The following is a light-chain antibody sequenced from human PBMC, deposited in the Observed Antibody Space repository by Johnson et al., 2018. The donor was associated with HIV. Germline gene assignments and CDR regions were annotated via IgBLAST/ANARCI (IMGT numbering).Light chain of an antibody. CDR2: ENN. Sequence: QSVLTQSPSASGTPGQRVTISCSGSSSNIGSNTVNWYQQLPGTAPKLLIYENNKRPSGIPDRISGSKSGTSATLGITGLQTGDEADYYCGTWDTRLSGGHVFGTGTKVTVL. CDR3: GTWDTRLSGGHV. CDR1: SSNIGSNT. V-gene: IGLV1-51*02. J-gene: IGLJ1*01.